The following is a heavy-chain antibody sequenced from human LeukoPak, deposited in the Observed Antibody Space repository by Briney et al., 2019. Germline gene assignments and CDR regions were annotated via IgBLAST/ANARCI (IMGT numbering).Heavy chain of an antibody. CDR1: EFIFSSNY. V-gene: IGHV3-53*01. Sequence: PGGSLRLSCAASEFIFSSNYMSWVRQAPGKGLEWVSVIYSGGSTYYADSVKGRFTISRDNSKNTLYLQMNSLRAEDTAVYYCAREDGFGDFDYWGQGTLVTVSS. CDR3: AREDGFGDFDY. CDR2: IYSGGST. J-gene: IGHJ4*02. D-gene: IGHD3-10*01.